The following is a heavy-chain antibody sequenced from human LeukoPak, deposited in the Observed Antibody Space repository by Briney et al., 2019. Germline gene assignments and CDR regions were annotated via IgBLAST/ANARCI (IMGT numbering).Heavy chain of an antibody. J-gene: IGHJ6*02. CDR2: ISFAGDT. Sequence: GGSLRLSCAASGFTFSNYDMHWVRQATGKGLEWVSAISFAGDTYYAGSVKGRFTISRENGKISLYLQMNSLRAEDTAVYHCTRWHYETSGYYPGNGMDVWGQGTTVIVSS. D-gene: IGHD3-22*01. CDR1: GFTFSNYD. V-gene: IGHV3-13*01. CDR3: TRWHYETSGYYPGNGMDV.